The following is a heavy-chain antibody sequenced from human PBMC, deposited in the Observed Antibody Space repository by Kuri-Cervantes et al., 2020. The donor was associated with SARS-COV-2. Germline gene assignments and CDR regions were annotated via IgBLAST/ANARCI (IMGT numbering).Heavy chain of an antibody. CDR2: IYYSGST. D-gene: IGHD1-14*01. CDR3: ARDHRGKNWNHRTFWYFDL. V-gene: IGHV4-61*08. Sequence: GSLRLSCTVSGGSISSGGYYWSWIRQPPGKGLEWIGYIYYSGSTNYNPSLKSRVTISVDTSKNQFSLKLSSVTAVDTAVYYCARDHRGKNWNHRTFWYFDLWGRGTLVTVSS. CDR1: GGSISSGGYY. J-gene: IGHJ2*01.